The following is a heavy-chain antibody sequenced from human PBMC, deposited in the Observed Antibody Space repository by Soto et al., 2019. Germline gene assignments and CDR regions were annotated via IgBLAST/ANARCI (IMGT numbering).Heavy chain of an antibody. CDR3: ARHRRDGYNYVDY. CDR2: IYPGDSDT. CDR1: GYSFTSYW. D-gene: IGHD5-12*01. V-gene: IGHV5-51*01. Sequence: ESLKISCRGSGYSFTSYWIGLVRQMPGKGLEWMGIIYPGDSDTRYSPSFQGQVTISADKSISTAYLQWSSLKASDTAMYYCARHRRDGYNYVDYWGQGTLVTVSS. J-gene: IGHJ4*02.